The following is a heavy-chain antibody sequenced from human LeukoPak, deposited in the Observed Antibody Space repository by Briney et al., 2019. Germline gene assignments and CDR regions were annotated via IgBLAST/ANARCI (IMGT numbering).Heavy chain of an antibody. Sequence: PGGSLRLSCAASGFSLSAYGVHWVRQAPGEGVEWVAVIWYDGTSKDYADSVKGRFTFSRDNSKNTLYLQMNSLTVEDTAVYYCARSRSSSLIDYWGQGTLVTVSS. J-gene: IGHJ4*02. CDR1: GFSLSAYG. D-gene: IGHD6-13*01. V-gene: IGHV3-33*01. CDR2: IWYDGTSK. CDR3: ARSRSSSLIDY.